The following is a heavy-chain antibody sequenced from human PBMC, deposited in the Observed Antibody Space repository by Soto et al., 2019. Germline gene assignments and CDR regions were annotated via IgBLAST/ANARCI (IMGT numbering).Heavy chain of an antibody. V-gene: IGHV1-69*01. D-gene: IGHD6-19*01. CDR1: GGTFSSYA. Sequence: QVQLVQSGAEVKKPGSSVKVSCKASGGTFSSYAISWVQQAPGQGLEWMGGIIPIFGTANYAQKFQGRVTITADESTSTAYMELSSLRSEDTAVYYCARRRIAVAGNWFDPWGQGTLVTVSS. CDR2: IIPIFGTA. J-gene: IGHJ5*02. CDR3: ARRRIAVAGNWFDP.